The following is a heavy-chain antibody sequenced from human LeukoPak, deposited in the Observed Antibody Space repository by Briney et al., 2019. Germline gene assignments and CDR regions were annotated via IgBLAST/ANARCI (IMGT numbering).Heavy chain of an antibody. V-gene: IGHV4-38-2*01. J-gene: IGHJ3*02. CDR3: ARVSIVATNNDAFDI. CDR2: ISHSGTT. CDR1: GYSISNDYY. Sequence: PSETLSLTCAVSGYSISNDYYWGWVRQPPGKGLEWIGSISHSGTTYYNPSLKSRVSISVDTSKKQFSLKLSSVTAADTAVYYCARVSIVATNNDAFDIWGQGTMATVSS. D-gene: IGHD5-12*01.